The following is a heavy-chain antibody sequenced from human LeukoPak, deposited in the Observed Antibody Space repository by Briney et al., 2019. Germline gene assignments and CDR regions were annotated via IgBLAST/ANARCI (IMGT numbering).Heavy chain of an antibody. V-gene: IGHV3-30*18. CDR2: ISYDGSNK. J-gene: IGHJ5*02. Sequence: GGSLRLSCAASGFTFSSYGMRWVRQAPGKGLEWVAVISYDGSNKYYADSVKGRFTISRDNSKNTLYLQMNSLRAEDTAVYYCAKGRIAARPYNWFDPWGQGTLVTVSS. CDR3: AKGRIAARPYNWFDP. CDR1: GFTFSSYG. D-gene: IGHD6-6*01.